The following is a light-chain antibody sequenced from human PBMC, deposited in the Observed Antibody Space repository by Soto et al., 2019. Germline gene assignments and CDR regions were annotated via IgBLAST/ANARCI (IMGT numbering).Light chain of an antibody. CDR1: SSDVGAYNS. CDR3: TSYTSSSTHDYV. Sequence: QSALTQPASGSGSPGQSITISCTGTSSDVGAYNSVSWYQQHPGKAPKLMIYDVSNRPSGVSNRFSGSKSGNTASLTISGLQAEDEADYYCTSYTSSSTHDYVFGTGTKVTVL. CDR2: DVS. V-gene: IGLV2-14*01. J-gene: IGLJ1*01.